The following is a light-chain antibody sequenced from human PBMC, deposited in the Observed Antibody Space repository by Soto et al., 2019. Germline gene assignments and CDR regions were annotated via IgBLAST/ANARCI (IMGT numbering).Light chain of an antibody. CDR3: QQATSFPLT. J-gene: IGKJ4*01. Sequence: DIQMTQSPYSLSASVGDRVTITCRASQGISTYLNWYQQKPGKAPKLLIYAASSMQSGVPSRFSGSGSGTDFTLTISSLQPEDFATYYCQQATSFPLTFGGGTKVDI. CDR2: AAS. CDR1: QGISTY. V-gene: IGKV1-12*01.